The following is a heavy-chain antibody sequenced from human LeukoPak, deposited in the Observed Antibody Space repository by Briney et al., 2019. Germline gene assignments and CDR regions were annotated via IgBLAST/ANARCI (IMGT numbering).Heavy chain of an antibody. Sequence: SETLSLTCTVSGYSISSGYYWGWIRQPPGKGLEWIGSIYHSGSTYYNPSLKRRVTISVDTSKNQFSLKLSSVTAADTAVYYCARVTYSVFDYWGQGTLVTVSS. CDR3: ARVTYSVFDY. D-gene: IGHD2-21*01. CDR1: GYSISSGYY. CDR2: IYHSGST. J-gene: IGHJ4*02. V-gene: IGHV4-38-2*02.